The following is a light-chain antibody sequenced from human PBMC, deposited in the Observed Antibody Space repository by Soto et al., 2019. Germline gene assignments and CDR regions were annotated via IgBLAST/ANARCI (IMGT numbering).Light chain of an antibody. CDR2: DVS. Sequence: QSVLTQPRSASGSPGQSVTISCTGTSSDVGGYNYVSWYQQHPGKAPKLMIYDVSQRPSGVPDRFSGSKSGNTASLTISGLQSEDEADYYCCAYAGTYTVFGGGTKLTVL. CDR1: SSDVGGYNY. CDR3: CAYAGTYTV. J-gene: IGLJ2*01. V-gene: IGLV2-11*01.